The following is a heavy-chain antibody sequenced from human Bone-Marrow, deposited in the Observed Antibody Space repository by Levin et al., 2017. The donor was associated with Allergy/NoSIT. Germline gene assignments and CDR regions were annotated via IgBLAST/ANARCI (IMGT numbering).Heavy chain of an antibody. Sequence: SETLSLTCTVSGGSISSYYWSWIRQPPGKGLEWIGYIYYSGSTNYNPSLKSRVTISVDTSKNQFSLKLSSVTAADTAVYYCARVLNTASRVFDVWGQGTMVTVSS. V-gene: IGHV4-59*01. CDR1: GGSISSYY. J-gene: IGHJ3*01. CDR3: ARVLNTASRVFDV. D-gene: IGHD5-24*01. CDR2: IYYSGST.